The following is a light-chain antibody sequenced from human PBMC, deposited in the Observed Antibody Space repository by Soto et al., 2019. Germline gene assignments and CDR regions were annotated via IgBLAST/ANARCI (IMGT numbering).Light chain of an antibody. Sequence: EIVLTQSPATLSSFPGDRVTLSCRASQYINTRLAWYQHRPGQAPRLLIYQTSLRAAGVPARFSGSGSGTEFALTISSLQSEDFAVYYCQQFYNWPRTFGQGTKVDIK. CDR2: QTS. V-gene: IGKV3-15*01. J-gene: IGKJ1*01. CDR1: QYINTR. CDR3: QQFYNWPRT.